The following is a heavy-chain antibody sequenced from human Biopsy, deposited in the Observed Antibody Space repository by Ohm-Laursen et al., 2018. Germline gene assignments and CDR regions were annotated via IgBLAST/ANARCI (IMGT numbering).Heavy chain of an antibody. V-gene: IGHV3-21*04. J-gene: IGHJ4*02. Sequence: SLRLSCVASGFTLSGYTMNWVRQAPGKGLEWVSSITSGSSFINYADSVKGRFTVSRDNAMNSVYLQMNSLRGEDTAVYYCARAVGIAAAPIDYWGQGTLVTVSS. CDR3: ARAVGIAAAPIDY. CDR2: ITSGSSFI. CDR1: GFTLSGYT. D-gene: IGHD2-15*01.